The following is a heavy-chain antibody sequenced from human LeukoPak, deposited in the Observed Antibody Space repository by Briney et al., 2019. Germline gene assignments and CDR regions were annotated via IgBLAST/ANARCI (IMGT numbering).Heavy chain of an antibody. CDR2: INHSRST. Sequence: LSPTWAVYGASLSGYYSSWIRPPPGKGLKCIAEINHSRSTHYSPSLKSQYTISVDTSKSQFALKLSSATAADTAVYYCASVEPKWSQYYWGETTLVTVSS. CDR1: GASLSGYY. J-gene: IGHJ4*02. CDR3: ASVEPKWSQYY. V-gene: IGHV4-34*01. D-gene: IGHD1-14*01.